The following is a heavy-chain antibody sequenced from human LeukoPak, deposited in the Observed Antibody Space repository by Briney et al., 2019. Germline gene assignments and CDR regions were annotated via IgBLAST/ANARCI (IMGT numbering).Heavy chain of an antibody. V-gene: IGHV3-30*18. D-gene: IGHD3-10*01. J-gene: IGHJ4*02. CDR1: GFTFSSYG. CDR3: AKDRPFGSGTYIMDY. CDR2: ISYDGSNK. Sequence: GGSLRLSCAASGFTFSSYGMHWVRQAPGKGLEWVAVISYDGSNKYYADSVKGRFTISRDNSKNTLYLQMNSLRAEDTAVYYCAKDRPFGSGTYIMDYWGQGTLVTVSS.